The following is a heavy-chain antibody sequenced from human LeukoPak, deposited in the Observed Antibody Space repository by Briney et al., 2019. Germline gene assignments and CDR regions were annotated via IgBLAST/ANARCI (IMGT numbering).Heavy chain of an antibody. CDR3: ATDSKGGYSYGSPTDGFDL. V-gene: IGHV3-21*01. CDR2: ISSSSSYI. D-gene: IGHD5-18*01. J-gene: IGHJ3*01. Sequence: GGSLRLSCAASGFTFSHYSMNWVRQAPGKGLESVSYISSSSSYICYADSVKGRFTLSRDNAKNSLHLQMNILRVDDTAVYYCATDSKGGYSYGSPTDGFDLWGQGTMVTVSS. CDR1: GFTFSHYS.